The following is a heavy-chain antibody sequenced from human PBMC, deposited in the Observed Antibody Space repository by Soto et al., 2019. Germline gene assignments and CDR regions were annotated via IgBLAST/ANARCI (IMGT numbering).Heavy chain of an antibody. CDR1: GFTFSSYG. D-gene: IGHD4-4*01. J-gene: IGHJ4*02. V-gene: IGHV3-30*18. CDR2: IPYDGSNK. Sequence: PGGSLRLSCAASGFTFSSYGMHWVRQAPGKGLEWVAVIPYDGSNKYYADSVKGRFTISRDNSKNTLYLQMNSLRAEDTAVYYCANTLSPMTTVNAFGGFDYWGQGTLVTVSS. CDR3: ANTLSPMTTVNAFGGFDY.